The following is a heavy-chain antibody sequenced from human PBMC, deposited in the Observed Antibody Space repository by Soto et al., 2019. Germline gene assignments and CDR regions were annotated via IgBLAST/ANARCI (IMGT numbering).Heavy chain of an antibody. CDR2: ISGSGGST. CDR3: ANVLGAPYYDILTGYYSSTGSDY. V-gene: IGHV3-23*01. CDR1: GFTFSSYA. J-gene: IGHJ4*02. Sequence: GGSLRLSCAASGFTFSSYAMSWVRQAPGKGLEWVSAISGSGGSTYYADSVKGRFTISRDNSKNTLYLQMNSLRAEDTAVYYCANVLGAPYYDILTGYYSSTGSDYWGQGTLVTVSS. D-gene: IGHD3-9*01.